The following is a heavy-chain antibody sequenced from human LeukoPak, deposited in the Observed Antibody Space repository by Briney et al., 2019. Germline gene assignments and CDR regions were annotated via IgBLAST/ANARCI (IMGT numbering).Heavy chain of an antibody. V-gene: IGHV1-18*01. CDR3: AREGLRYFDRLSYYSGMDV. CDR2: ISAYNGNT. D-gene: IGHD3-9*01. J-gene: IGHJ6*02. Sequence: ASVKVSCKASGYTFTSYGISWVRQAPGQGLEWMGWISAYNGNTNYAQKLQGRVTMTTDTSTSTAYMELRSPRSDDTAVYYCAREGLRYFDRLSYYSGMDVWGQGTTVTVSS. CDR1: GYTFTSYG.